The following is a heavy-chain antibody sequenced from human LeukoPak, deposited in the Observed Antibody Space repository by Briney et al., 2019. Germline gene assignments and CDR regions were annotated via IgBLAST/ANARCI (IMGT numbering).Heavy chain of an antibody. Sequence: GSLRLSCAASGFTFSSDAMIWVRQAPGKGLEWVSAISGSGGSTYYADSVKGRFIISRDNSKNTLYLQMNSPRAEDTAVYYCAKDLFLGRDVRFRHYYYYYYMDVWGKGTTVTVSS. D-gene: IGHD5-24*01. CDR2: ISGSGGST. V-gene: IGHV3-23*01. J-gene: IGHJ6*03. CDR3: AKDLFLGRDVRFRHYYYYYYMDV. CDR1: GFTFSSDA.